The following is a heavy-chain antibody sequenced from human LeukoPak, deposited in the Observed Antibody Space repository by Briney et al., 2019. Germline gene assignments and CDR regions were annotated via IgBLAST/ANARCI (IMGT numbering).Heavy chain of an antibody. CDR2: ISGSGGST. J-gene: IGHJ4*02. Sequence: GGSLRLSCAASGFTFSSYAMSWVRQAPGKGLEWVSAISGSGGSTYYADSVKGRFTISRDNSKNTLYLQMNSLRAEDTAVYYCAKVASAVAGSPPPLWDYWGQGTLVTVSS. V-gene: IGHV3-23*01. CDR3: AKVASAVAGSPPPLWDY. CDR1: GFTFSSYA. D-gene: IGHD6-19*01.